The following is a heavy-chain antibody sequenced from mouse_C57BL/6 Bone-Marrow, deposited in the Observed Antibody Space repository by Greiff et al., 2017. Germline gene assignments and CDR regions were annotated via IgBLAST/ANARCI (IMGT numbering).Heavy chain of an antibody. V-gene: IGHV1-81*01. D-gene: IGHD1-1*01. CDR1: GYTFTSYG. CDR3: ARYYYGSVMDY. J-gene: IGHJ4*01. Sequence: QVQLQQSGAELARPGASVKLSCKASGYTFTSYGISWVKQRTGQGLEWIGEIYPRSGNTYYNEKFKGKATLTADKSSSTAYMELRSRTSEDSAVYFCARYYYGSVMDYWGQGTSVTVSS. CDR2: IYPRSGNT.